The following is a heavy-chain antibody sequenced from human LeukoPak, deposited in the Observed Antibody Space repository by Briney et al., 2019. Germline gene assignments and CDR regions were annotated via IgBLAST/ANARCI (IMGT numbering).Heavy chain of an antibody. D-gene: IGHD3-9*01. CDR1: GFTFSSYA. Sequence: PGRSLRLSCAASGFTFSSYAMHWVRQAPGKGLEWVAVISYDGSNKYYADSVKGRFTISRDNSKNTLYLQMNSLRAEDTAVYYCARGSPVDLTFDYWGQGTLVTVSS. V-gene: IGHV3-30*04. CDR2: ISYDGSNK. CDR3: ARGSPVDLTFDY. J-gene: IGHJ4*02.